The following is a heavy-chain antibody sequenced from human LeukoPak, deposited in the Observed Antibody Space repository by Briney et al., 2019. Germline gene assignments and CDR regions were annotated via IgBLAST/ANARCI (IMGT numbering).Heavy chain of an antibody. Sequence: ASVKVSCKASGYTFTSYGISWVRQAPGQGLEWMGWISAYNGNTNYAQKLQGRVTMTTDTSTSTAYMELRSLRSGDTAVYYCARGRRYSGYDHAFDIWGQGTMVTVSS. J-gene: IGHJ3*02. D-gene: IGHD5-12*01. V-gene: IGHV1-18*01. CDR3: ARGRRYSGYDHAFDI. CDR2: ISAYNGNT. CDR1: GYTFTSYG.